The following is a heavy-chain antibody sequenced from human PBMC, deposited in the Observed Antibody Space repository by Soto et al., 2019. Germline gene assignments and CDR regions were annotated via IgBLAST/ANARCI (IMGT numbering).Heavy chain of an antibody. J-gene: IGHJ3*02. V-gene: IGHV1-3*01. CDR1: GYTFTSYG. CDR3: ARVTLVRATVFADAFEI. CDR2: INAGNGNT. D-gene: IGHD1-26*01. Sequence: QIQLMQSGAEVKKPGASVKVSCKASGYTFTSYGIHWVRQAPGQRLEWTGWINAGNGNTKYSDHFQGRVAFSRNTSASVVYMELSSLRSGDTAVYYCARVTLVRATVFADAFEIWGQGTMVTVSS.